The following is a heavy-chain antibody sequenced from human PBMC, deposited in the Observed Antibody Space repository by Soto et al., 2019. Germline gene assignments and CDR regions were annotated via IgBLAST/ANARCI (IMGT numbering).Heavy chain of an antibody. D-gene: IGHD6-6*01. V-gene: IGHV3-49*04. CDR3: TRESIAARRGDYYYNYCMDV. CDR1: GFTFGGYA. J-gene: IGHJ6*02. CDR2: IRSRAYSGTT. Sequence: GGSLRLSCTASGFTFGGYAMSWVRQAPGKGLEWVGFIRSRAYSGTTEYAASVKGRFTISRDDSKSIAYLQMNSLKTEDTAVYYCTRESIAARRGDYYYNYCMDVWGQGTTVTVSS.